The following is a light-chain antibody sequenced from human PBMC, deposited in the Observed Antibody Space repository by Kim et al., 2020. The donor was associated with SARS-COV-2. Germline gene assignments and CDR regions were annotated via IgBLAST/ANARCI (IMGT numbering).Light chain of an antibody. J-gene: IGKJ1*01. CDR1: NVISNY. CDR3: QKCDGAPWT. V-gene: IGKV1-27*01. CDR2: AAS. Sequence: ASGGNAVTITCRANNVISNYLAWFQLKPGNAPTLLIYAASALQPGVPSRFSGSGSGTDFTLTVTSLQPEDVATYYCQKCDGAPWTFGQGTKVEIK.